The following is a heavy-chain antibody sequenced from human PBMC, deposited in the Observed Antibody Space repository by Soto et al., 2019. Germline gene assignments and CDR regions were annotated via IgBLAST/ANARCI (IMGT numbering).Heavy chain of an antibody. D-gene: IGHD3-10*01. CDR3: AREGTPLWFGEGYMDV. CDR2: MNPNSGNT. V-gene: IGHV1-8*01. CDR1: GYTFTSYD. J-gene: IGHJ6*03. Sequence: ASVKVSCKASGYTFTSYDINWVRQATGQGLEWMGWMNPNSGNTGYAQKFQGRVTMTRNTSISTAYMELSSLRSEDTAVYYCAREGTPLWFGEGYMDVWGKGTTVTVSS.